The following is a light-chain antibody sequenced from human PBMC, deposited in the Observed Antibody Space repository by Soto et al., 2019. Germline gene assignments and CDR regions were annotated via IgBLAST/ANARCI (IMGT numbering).Light chain of an antibody. Sequence: QSALTQPASVSGSPGQSITISCIGTSSDVGGYNYVSWYQHHPGKAPKLIIYDVTSRPSGVSNRFSGSKSGNTASLTISGLQAEDDADYYCNSYTARSLVVFGGGTKLTVL. CDR2: DVT. CDR1: SSDVGGYNY. CDR3: NSYTARSLVV. J-gene: IGLJ2*01. V-gene: IGLV2-14*03.